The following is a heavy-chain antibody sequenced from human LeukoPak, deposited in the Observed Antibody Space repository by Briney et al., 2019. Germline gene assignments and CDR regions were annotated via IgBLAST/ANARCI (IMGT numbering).Heavy chain of an antibody. CDR1: GFXFSNYW. D-gene: IGHD5-24*01. J-gene: IGHJ5*02. Sequence: GGSLRLSCAASGFXFSNYWMIWVRQAPGKGLEWVGNIKQDGSEKRYADSVRGRFSISIDTAQTSLYLQMNSLRAEDTAVYYCARASDPWLQLTWGQGTLVTVSS. V-gene: IGHV3-7*05. CDR3: ARASDPWLQLT. CDR2: IKQDGSEK.